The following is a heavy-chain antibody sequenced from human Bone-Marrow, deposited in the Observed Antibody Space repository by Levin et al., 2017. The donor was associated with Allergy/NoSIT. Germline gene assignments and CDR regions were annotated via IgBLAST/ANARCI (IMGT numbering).Heavy chain of an antibody. D-gene: IGHD2-2*01. CDR1: GFTFSDYA. V-gene: IGHV3-23*01. Sequence: GGSLRLSCAASGFTFSDYAMTWVRQTPGKGLEWVSGISGSGGTTSYADSVKGRFTISRDNSKNTVYLQMNSLRAEDTAVYYCAKSLYQVAPQNWFDRWGQGTLVIVSS. CDR3: AKSLYQVAPQNWFDR. CDR2: ISGSGGTT. J-gene: IGHJ5*02.